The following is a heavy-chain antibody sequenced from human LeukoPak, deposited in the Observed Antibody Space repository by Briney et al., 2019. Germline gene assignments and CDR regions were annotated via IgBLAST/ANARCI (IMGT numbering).Heavy chain of an antibody. CDR1: GVTFSSYV. CDR3: VQEGPRGLAFDI. CDR2: ISGSGGGT. Sequence: PGGSLRLSCEASGVTFSSYVMSWVRQAPGKGPEWVSGISGSGGGTYYADSVKGRFAISRDNSKNTLYLQMNSLGAEDTAVYYCVQEGPRGLAFDIWGQETKVTVSS. J-gene: IGHJ3*02. V-gene: IGHV3-23*01.